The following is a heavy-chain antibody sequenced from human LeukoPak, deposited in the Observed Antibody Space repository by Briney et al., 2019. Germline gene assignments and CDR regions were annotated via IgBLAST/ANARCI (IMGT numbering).Heavy chain of an antibody. CDR2: ISSSSSYI. CDR3: ARDEGERGYLNWFDP. D-gene: IGHD3-3*01. CDR1: GFTFSSYS. Sequence: GGSLRLSCAASGFTFSSYSMNWVRQAPGKGLEWVSSISSSSSYIYYADSVKGRFTISRDNAKNSLCLQMNSLRAEDTAVYYCARDEGERGYLNWFDPWGQGTLVTVSS. V-gene: IGHV3-21*01. J-gene: IGHJ5*02.